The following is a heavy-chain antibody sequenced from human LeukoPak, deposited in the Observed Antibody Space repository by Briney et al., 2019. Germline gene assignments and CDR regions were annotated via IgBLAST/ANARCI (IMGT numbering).Heavy chain of an antibody. CDR2: IWYDGSNI. J-gene: IGHJ3*02. CDR3: ARERQRKSAFDI. V-gene: IGHV3-33*01. CDR1: GFTFSSYG. Sequence: GGSLRLSCAASGFTFSSYGMHWVRQAPGKGLEWVVVIWYDGSNIYYADSVKGRFTISGDNSKNTLYLQMNSLRAEDTAVYYCARERQRKSAFDIWGQGTMVTVSS.